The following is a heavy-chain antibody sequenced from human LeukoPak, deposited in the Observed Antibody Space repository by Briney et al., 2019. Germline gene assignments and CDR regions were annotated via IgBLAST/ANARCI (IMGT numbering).Heavy chain of an antibody. J-gene: IGHJ6*02. CDR3: AREVVPAATYYGMDV. D-gene: IGHD2-2*01. V-gene: IGHV7-4-1*02. CDR1: GYTFTSYA. Sequence: ASVKVSCKASGYTFTSYAMNWVRQAPGQGLEWMGWINTNTGNPTYAQGFTGRFVFSLDTSVSTAYLQISSLKAEDTAVYYCAREVVPAATYYGMDVWGQGTTVTVSS. CDR2: INTNTGNP.